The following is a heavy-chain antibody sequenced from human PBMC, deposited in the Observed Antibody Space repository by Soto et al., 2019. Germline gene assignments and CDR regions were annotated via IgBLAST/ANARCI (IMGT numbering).Heavy chain of an antibody. CDR3: ATAKYYDYIWGSYRHDAFDI. J-gene: IGHJ3*02. D-gene: IGHD3-16*02. CDR2: FDPEDGET. V-gene: IGHV1-24*01. Sequence: QVQLVQSGAEVKKPGASVKVSCKVSGYTLTDLSMHWVRQAPGKGLEWMGGFDPEDGETIYAQKFQGRVTMTEDTSTDTAYMELSSLRSEDTAVYYCATAKYYDYIWGSYRHDAFDIWGQGTMVTVSS. CDR1: GYTLTDLS.